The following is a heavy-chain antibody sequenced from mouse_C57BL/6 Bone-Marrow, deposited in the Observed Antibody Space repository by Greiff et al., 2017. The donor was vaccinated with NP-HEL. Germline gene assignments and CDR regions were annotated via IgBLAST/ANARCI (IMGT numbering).Heavy chain of an antibody. CDR1: GYSFTGYF. Sequence: VQLQQSGPELVKPGDSVKISCKASGYSFTGYFMNWVMQSHGKSLEWIGRINPYNGDTFYNQKFKGKATLTVDKSSSTANMELRSLTSEDSAVYYCARQGDGYYVWYIDVWGTGTTVTVSS. CDR2: INPYNGDT. V-gene: IGHV1-20*01. CDR3: ARQGDGYYVWYIDV. J-gene: IGHJ1*03. D-gene: IGHD2-3*01.